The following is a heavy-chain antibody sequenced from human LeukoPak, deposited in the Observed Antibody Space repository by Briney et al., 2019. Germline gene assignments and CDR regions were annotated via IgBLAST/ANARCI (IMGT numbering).Heavy chain of an antibody. D-gene: IGHD3-22*01. CDR2: MNPNSGNT. V-gene: IGHV1-8*03. J-gene: IGHJ4*02. Sequence: ASVKVSCKASGYTFTSYDINWVRQATGQGLEWMGWMNPNSGNTGYAQKFQGRVTITRNTSISTAYMELSSLRSEDTAVYYCARRGDYYDSSGYYHVYNYWGQGTLVTVSS. CDR1: GYTFTSYD. CDR3: ARRGDYYDSSGYYHVYNY.